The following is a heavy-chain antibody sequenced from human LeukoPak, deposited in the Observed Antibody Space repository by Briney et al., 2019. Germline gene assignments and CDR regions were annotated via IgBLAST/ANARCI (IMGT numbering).Heavy chain of an antibody. CDR2: ISGSGGST. CDR3: AKGGLKLRQWLPLDY. Sequence: PGGSLRLSCAASGFTFSSYAMSWVRQAPGKGLEWVSAISGSGGSTYYADSVKGRFTISRDNSKNTLYLQMNSLRAEDTAVYYCAKGGLKLRQWLPLDYWGQGTLVTVSS. J-gene: IGHJ4*02. D-gene: IGHD6-19*01. V-gene: IGHV3-23*01. CDR1: GFTFSSYA.